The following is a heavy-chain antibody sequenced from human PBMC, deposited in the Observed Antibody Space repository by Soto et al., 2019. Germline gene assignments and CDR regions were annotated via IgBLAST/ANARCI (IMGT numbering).Heavy chain of an antibody. CDR3: ARVADCTYSSNCNGRAAFDM. CDR1: GFTLSSHW. V-gene: IGHV3-74*01. Sequence: DVQLVESGGGLAQPGGSLRLSCAASGFTLSSHWMHWVRQAPGKGLVWVSRINRDGSTINYDDSVRGRYTISRDNAKNTLSLQMNSLRAEDTAVYYCARVADCTYSSNCNGRAAFDMWGQGTMVTVSS. D-gene: IGHD6-13*01. CDR2: INRDGSTI. J-gene: IGHJ3*02.